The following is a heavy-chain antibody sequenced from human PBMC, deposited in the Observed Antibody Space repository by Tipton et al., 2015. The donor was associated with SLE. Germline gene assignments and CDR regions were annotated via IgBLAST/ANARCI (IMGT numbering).Heavy chain of an antibody. J-gene: IGHJ6*02. CDR2: ISSSSSYI. CDR1: GFTFSSYS. CDR3: TKSTSDTKFYGMDV. V-gene: IGHV3-21*04. Sequence: SLRLSCAASGFTFSSYSMNWVRQAPGKGLEWVSSISSSSSYIYYADSVKGRFTISRDNAKNSLYLQMTSLRGEDTAFYFCTKSTSDTKFYGMDVWGQGTTVTVSS.